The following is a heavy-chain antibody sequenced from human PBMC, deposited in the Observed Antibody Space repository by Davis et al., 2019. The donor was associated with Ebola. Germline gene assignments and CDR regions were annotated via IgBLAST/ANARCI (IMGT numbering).Heavy chain of an antibody. Sequence: GESPKISRAASGFTFSSYAMSWVRQAPGKGLEWVSAISGSGGSTYYADPVNGRFTISGDNAKNSLYLQMNSLRAEDTALYYCARIFGIPRRYFDYWGQGTLVTVSS. CDR2: ISGSGGST. CDR3: ARIFGIPRRYFDY. V-gene: IGHV3-23*01. CDR1: GFTFSSYA. D-gene: IGHD3-10*01. J-gene: IGHJ4*02.